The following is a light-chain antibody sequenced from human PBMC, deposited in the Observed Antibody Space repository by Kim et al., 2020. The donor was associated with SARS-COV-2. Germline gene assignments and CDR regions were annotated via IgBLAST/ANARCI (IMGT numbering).Light chain of an antibody. V-gene: IGLV3-19*01. J-gene: IGLJ3*02. CDR1: SLGSYY. Sequence: ALGPIVRTHCQGNSLGSYYVTWDQQMPGPAPLLVIYCKNNRPSGIPDRFSGSSSGNPASLTIPGAQAGDEADYYCKSRDTSGNHRVFGGGTQLTVL. CDR2: CKN. CDR3: KSRDTSGNHRV.